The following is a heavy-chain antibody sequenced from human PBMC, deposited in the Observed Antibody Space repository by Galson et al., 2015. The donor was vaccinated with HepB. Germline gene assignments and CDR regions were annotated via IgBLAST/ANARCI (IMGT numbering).Heavy chain of an antibody. CDR2: IYSGGST. Sequence: SLRLSCAASGFTVSSNYMSWVRQAPGKGLEWVSVIYSGGSTYYADSVKGRFTISRDNSKNTLYLQMNSLRAEDTAVYYCASPSVEMVTTAPLDYWGQGTLVTVSS. J-gene: IGHJ4*02. D-gene: IGHD5-24*01. V-gene: IGHV3-66*01. CDR1: GFTVSSNY. CDR3: ASPSVEMVTTAPLDY.